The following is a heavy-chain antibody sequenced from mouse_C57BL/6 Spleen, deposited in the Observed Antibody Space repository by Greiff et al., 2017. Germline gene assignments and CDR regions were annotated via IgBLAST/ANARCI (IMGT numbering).Heavy chain of an antibody. J-gene: IGHJ4*01. V-gene: IGHV1-81*01. Sequence: QVQLQQSGAELARPGASVKLSCKASGYTFTSYGISWVKQRTGQGLEWIGEIYPRSGNTYYNEKFKGKATLTADKSSSTAYMELRSLTSEDSAVYFCARREILITTVEDAYAMDYWGQGTSVTVSS. CDR2: IYPRSGNT. D-gene: IGHD1-1*01. CDR1: GYTFTSYG. CDR3: ARREILITTVEDAYAMDY.